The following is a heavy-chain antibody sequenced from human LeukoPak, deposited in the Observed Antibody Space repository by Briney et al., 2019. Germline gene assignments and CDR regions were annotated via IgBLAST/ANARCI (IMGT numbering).Heavy chain of an antibody. CDR2: IYYSGST. Sequence: SETLSLTCTVSGGSISSYYWSWIRQPPGKGREWIGYIYYSGSTNYNPSLKSRVTISVDTSKNQFSLKLSSVTAADTAGYYCARRQGYSYGDLDIWGHGTMVTVSS. V-gene: IGHV4-59*08. D-gene: IGHD5-18*01. CDR1: GGSISSYY. J-gene: IGHJ3*02. CDR3: ARRQGYSYGDLDI.